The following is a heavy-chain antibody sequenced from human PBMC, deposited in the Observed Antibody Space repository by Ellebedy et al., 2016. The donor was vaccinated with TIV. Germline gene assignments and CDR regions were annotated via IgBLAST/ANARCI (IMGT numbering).Heavy chain of an antibody. J-gene: IGHJ4*02. Sequence: AASVKVSCKASGYTFTDYDINWVRQASGQGLEWLGWMNPNSGSTGYAQKFQGRVTLTRDTSINTAYMELRSLTSEDTAVYYCARWEYSSGWPQFDYWGQGTLVTVSS. CDR3: ARWEYSSGWPQFDY. V-gene: IGHV1-8*01. CDR2: MNPNSGST. D-gene: IGHD6-19*01. CDR1: GYTFTDYD.